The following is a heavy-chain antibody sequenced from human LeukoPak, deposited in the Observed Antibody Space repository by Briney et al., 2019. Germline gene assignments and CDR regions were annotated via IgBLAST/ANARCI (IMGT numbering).Heavy chain of an antibody. V-gene: IGHV3-23*01. CDR1: GFTFSNYA. J-gene: IGHJ4*02. D-gene: IGHD3-9*01. CDR2: ISGSGDST. CDR3: AKPTNGDDILTGYSQYYFDY. Sequence: PGGSLRLSCVASGFTFSNYAMSWVRQAPGKGLEWVSSISGSGDSTYYADSVKGRFTISRDNSKNTLYLQMNSLRAEDTAVYYCAKPTNGDDILTGYSQYYFDYWGQGTLVTVSS.